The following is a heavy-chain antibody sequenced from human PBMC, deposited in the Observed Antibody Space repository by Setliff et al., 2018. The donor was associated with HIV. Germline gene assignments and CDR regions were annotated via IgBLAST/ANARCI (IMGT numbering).Heavy chain of an antibody. Sequence: GESLKISCKGSENTFTRYWIGWVRQMPGKGLEWMGIIYAGDSDTRYSPSFQGQVTIPADKSISTAYLQWSSLKASDTAMYYCARQRDPDGFDIWGQGTMVTVSS. J-gene: IGHJ3*02. V-gene: IGHV5-51*01. CDR3: ARQRDPDGFDI. CDR2: IYAGDSDT. CDR1: ENTFTRYW.